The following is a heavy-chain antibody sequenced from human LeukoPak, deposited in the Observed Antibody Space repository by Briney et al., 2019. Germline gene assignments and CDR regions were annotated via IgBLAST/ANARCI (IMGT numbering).Heavy chain of an antibody. Sequence: SETLSLTCAVYGGSFSGYYWSWIRQPPGKGLEWIGEINHSGSTNYNPSLKSRVTISVDTSKNQFSLKLSSVTAADTAVYYCARLRITMVRGVIIRRRYFDYWGQGTLVTVSS. CDR3: ARLRITMVRGVIIRRRYFDY. J-gene: IGHJ4*02. CDR1: GGSFSGYY. CDR2: INHSGST. V-gene: IGHV4-34*01. D-gene: IGHD3-10*01.